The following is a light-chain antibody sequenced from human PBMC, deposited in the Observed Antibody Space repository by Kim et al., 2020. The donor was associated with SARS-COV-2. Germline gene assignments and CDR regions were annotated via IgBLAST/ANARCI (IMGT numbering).Light chain of an antibody. J-gene: IGLJ2*01. CDR1: YIGSER. CDR3: QVWDSTFVL. Sequence: DVGQTARITCVGDYIGSERLHWYQLKPGQALVLLLFRDFFRPSWIPVLFSGSNWGNPASLTISRAQGGDEADYYCQVWDSTFVLFGGGIQLTVL. CDR2: RDF. V-gene: IGLV3-9*01.